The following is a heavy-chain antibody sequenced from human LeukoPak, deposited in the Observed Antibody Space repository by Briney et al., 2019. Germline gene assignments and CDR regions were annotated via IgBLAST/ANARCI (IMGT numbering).Heavy chain of an antibody. J-gene: IGHJ3*02. V-gene: IGHV3-9*01. Sequence: GGSLRLSCAASGFTFDDYAMHWVRQAPGKGLEWVSGISWNSGNIAYVESVKGRFTISRGNAKNSLYLQMNSLRAEDTALYYCAKDMNIGAGEDTFEMWGQGTMVTVSS. CDR3: AKDMNIGAGEDTFEM. CDR2: ISWNSGNI. D-gene: IGHD7-27*01. CDR1: GFTFDDYA.